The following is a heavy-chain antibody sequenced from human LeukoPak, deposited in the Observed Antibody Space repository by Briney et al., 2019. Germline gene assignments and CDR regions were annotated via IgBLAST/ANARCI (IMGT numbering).Heavy chain of an antibody. J-gene: IGHJ3*02. D-gene: IGHD2-2*01. V-gene: IGHV1-69*04. CDR1: GYTLTELS. Sequence: RASVKVSCKVSGYTLTELSMHWVRQAPGQGLEWMGRIIPILGIANYAQKFQGRVTITADKSTSAAYMELSSLRSEDTAVYYCARDVGPLGYCSSTSCYERLLDIWGQGTMVTVSS. CDR2: IIPILGIA. CDR3: ARDVGPLGYCSSTSCYERLLDI.